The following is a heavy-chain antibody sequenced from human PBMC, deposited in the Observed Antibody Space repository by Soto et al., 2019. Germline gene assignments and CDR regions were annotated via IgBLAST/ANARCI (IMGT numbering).Heavy chain of an antibody. J-gene: IGHJ4*02. CDR1: GGSVSSGSYY. CDR3: ASSSYGDYFDY. Sequence: QVQLQESGPGLVKPSETLSLTCTVSGGSVSSGSYYWSWIRQPPGKGLEWIGYIYYSGSTNYNPTLKSRVTISVDTSKNQFSLKLSSVTAADTAVYDCASSSYGDYFDYWGQGTLVTVSS. CDR2: IYYSGST. V-gene: IGHV4-61*01. D-gene: IGHD4-17*01.